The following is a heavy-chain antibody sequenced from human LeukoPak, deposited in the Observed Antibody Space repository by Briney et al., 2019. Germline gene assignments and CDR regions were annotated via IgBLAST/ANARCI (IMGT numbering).Heavy chain of an antibody. CDR3: ARDKADYGDYSFDY. CDR1: GFTFSSYS. D-gene: IGHD4-17*01. J-gene: IGHJ4*02. V-gene: IGHV3-21*01. CDR2: ISSSSSYI. Sequence: PGGSLRLSCAASGFTFSSYSMNWVRQAPGKGLEWVSSISSSSSYIYYADSVKGRFTISRDNAKNSLYLQMNSLRAEDTAVYYCARDKADYGDYSFDYWGQGTLVTVSS.